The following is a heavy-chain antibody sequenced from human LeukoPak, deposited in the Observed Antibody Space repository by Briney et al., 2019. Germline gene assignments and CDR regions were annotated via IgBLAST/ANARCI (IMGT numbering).Heavy chain of an antibody. CDR3: ARDRNIAARSVYGYYFDY. Sequence: SETLSLTCTVSGYSISSGYYWGWIRQPPGKGLEWIGSIYHSGSTYYNPSLKSRVTISVDTSKNQFSLKLSSVTAADTAVYYCARDRNIAARSVYGYYFDYWGQGTLVTVSS. D-gene: IGHD6-6*01. CDR2: IYHSGST. CDR1: GYSISSGYY. V-gene: IGHV4-38-2*02. J-gene: IGHJ4*02.